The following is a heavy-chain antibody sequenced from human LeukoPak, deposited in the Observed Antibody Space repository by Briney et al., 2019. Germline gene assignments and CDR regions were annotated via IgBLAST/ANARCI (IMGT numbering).Heavy chain of an antibody. CDR2: ISSSGSTI. CDR1: GFTFSSYE. V-gene: IGHV3-48*03. J-gene: IGHJ5*01. CDR3: ARLHGHGLDP. D-gene: IGHD2-8*01. Sequence: QPGGSLRLSCAASGFTFSSYEMNWVRQAPGKGLEWVSYISSSGSTIYYADSVKGRFTISRDNAKNSLYLQMNSLRAEDTAVYYCARLHGHGLDPWRQGTLVTVSS.